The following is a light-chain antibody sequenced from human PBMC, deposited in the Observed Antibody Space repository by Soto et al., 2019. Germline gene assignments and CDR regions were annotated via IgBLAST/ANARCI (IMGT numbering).Light chain of an antibody. Sequence: QSALTQPASLSGAPGQRVTISCTGISTNVGGYNYVSWYQQHPGKSPKLMMYEVSNRTSGVSNRFSGAKSGNTATLAISWLQAEEEADYYCSSYTSSSTGVLLGGT. CDR3: SSYTSSSTGV. CDR2: EVS. V-gene: IGLV2-14*01. CDR1: STNVGGYNY. J-gene: IGLJ3*02.